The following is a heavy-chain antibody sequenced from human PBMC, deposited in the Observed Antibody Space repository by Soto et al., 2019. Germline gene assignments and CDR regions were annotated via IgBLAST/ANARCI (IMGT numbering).Heavy chain of an antibody. Sequence: ASLKIPCKASGYSFAGYWITWVRQKPGKGLEWMGRIDPSDSQTYYTPSFLGQVTISATTSIPTVFLQWSCLRASDTAMYSCARQIYDSDTRTNFKYSFDSWDQETPLAVSS. CDR1: GYSFAGYW. D-gene: IGHD2-8*01. J-gene: IGHJ4*02. CDR3: ARQIYDSDTRTNFKYSFDS. V-gene: IGHV5-10-1*01. CDR2: IDPSDSQT.